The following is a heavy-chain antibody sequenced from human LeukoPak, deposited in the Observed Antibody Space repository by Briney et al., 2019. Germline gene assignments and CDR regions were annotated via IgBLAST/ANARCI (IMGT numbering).Heavy chain of an antibody. CDR3: AKDLWDIVVVSAAIGYPLPPDAFDI. CDR1: GFTFSSYS. CDR2: ISGSGGNT. D-gene: IGHD2-2*01. Sequence: PGGSLRLSCAASGFTFSSYSMSWVRQAPGKGLEWVSGISGSGGNTYYADSVKGRFTISRDNSKNTLYLQMNSLRAEDTAVYYCAKDLWDIVVVSAAIGYPLPPDAFDIWGQGTMVTVSS. V-gene: IGHV3-23*01. J-gene: IGHJ3*02.